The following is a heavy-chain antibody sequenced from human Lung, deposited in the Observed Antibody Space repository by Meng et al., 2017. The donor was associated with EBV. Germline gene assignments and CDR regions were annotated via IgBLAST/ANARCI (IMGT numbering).Heavy chain of an antibody. D-gene: IGHD2-15*01. V-gene: IGHV1-18*01. J-gene: IGHJ4*02. Sequence: QVHLMHPGPEVRKPGAAVRVSCKASGYPFGSYGICWVRQAPGQGLEWMGWFVNYVDTYPAPKFQGRVTMTTDTHTNTAFMELRSLTSDDTAVYYCASGTPGRSYCDYWGQGTLVTVSS. CDR3: ASGTPGRSYCDY. CDR1: GYPFGSYG. CDR2: FVNYVDT.